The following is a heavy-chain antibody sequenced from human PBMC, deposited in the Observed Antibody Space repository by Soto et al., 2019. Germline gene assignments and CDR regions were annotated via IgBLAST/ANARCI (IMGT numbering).Heavy chain of an antibody. Sequence: EVQLVESGGGLVQPGGSLRLSCVASGFTFRTYWMAWVRQAPEKGLEWVANIKYDESEKYYVDSVKGRFTVSRDNARNSLFVQMNSLRAEDTAVYYCARVRTEIYYVMDVWGQGTRVTVSS. J-gene: IGHJ6*02. CDR3: ARVRTEIYYVMDV. V-gene: IGHV3-7*02. CDR1: GFTFRTYW. CDR2: IKYDESEK.